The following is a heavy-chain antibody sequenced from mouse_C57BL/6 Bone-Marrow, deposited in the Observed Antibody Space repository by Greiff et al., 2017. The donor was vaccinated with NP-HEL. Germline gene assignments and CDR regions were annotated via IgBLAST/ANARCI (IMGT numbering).Heavy chain of an antibody. CDR1: GYAFSSYW. Sequence: QVQLQQSGAELVKPGASVKISCKASGYAFSSYWMNWVKQRPGKGLEWIGQIYPGDGDTNYNGKFKGKATLTADKSSSTAYMQLSSLTSEDSAVYFCARGGLARNYFDYWGQGTTLTVSS. CDR2: IYPGDGDT. J-gene: IGHJ2*01. D-gene: IGHD3-3*01. V-gene: IGHV1-80*01. CDR3: ARGGLARNYFDY.